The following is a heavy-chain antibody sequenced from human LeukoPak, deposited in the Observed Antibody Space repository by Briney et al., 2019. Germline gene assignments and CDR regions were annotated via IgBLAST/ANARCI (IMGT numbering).Heavy chain of an antibody. CDR3: AKDLGDVGANLLGFLD. D-gene: IGHD1-26*01. J-gene: IGHJ4*02. V-gene: IGHV3-23*01. Sequence: GGSLRLSCAASGFTFSSYAMSWVRQAPGKGLEWVSAISGSGGSTYYADSVKGRFTISRDNSKNTLYLQMNSLRAEDTAVYYCAKDLGDVGANLLGFLDWGQGTLVTVSS. CDR1: GFTFSSYA. CDR2: ISGSGGST.